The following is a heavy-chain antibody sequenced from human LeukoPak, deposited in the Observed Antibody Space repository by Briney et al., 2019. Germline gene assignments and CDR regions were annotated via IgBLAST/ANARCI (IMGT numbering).Heavy chain of an antibody. CDR3: ARVYYYYYMDV. Sequence: QPGGSLRLSCAASGFTFSSYWMHWVRQAPGTGLVWVSRISSDGTNTYYADSVKGRFSISRDNAKNTLYLQMNSLRAEDTAMCYCARVYYYYYMDVWGRGTTVTVSS. CDR1: GFTFSSYW. V-gene: IGHV3-74*01. J-gene: IGHJ6*03. CDR2: ISSDGTNT.